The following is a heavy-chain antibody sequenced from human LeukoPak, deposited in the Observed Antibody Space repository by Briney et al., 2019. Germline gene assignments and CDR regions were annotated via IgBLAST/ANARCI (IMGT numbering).Heavy chain of an antibody. CDR3: ARSQLRYFDWLLGGYFDY. CDR1: GGSISSSSYY. J-gene: IGHJ4*02. D-gene: IGHD3-9*01. V-gene: IGHV4-39*07. Sequence: SETLSLTCTVSGGSISSSSYYWGWIRQPPGKGLEWIGSIYYSGSTYYNPSLKSRVTISVDTSKNQFSLKLSSVTAADTAVYYCARSQLRYFDWLLGGYFDYWGQGTLVTVSS. CDR2: IYYSGST.